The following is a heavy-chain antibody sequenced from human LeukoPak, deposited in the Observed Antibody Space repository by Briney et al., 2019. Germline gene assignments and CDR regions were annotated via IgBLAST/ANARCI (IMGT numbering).Heavy chain of an antibody. V-gene: IGHV3-30-3*01. D-gene: IGHD4-17*01. Sequence: GRSLRLSCAASGFTFSNYAMHWVRQAPGKGLEWVAVISYDANIKYYADSVKGRFTISRDNSKNTLYLQLNSLRAEDTAVYYCARAAYGDYVNWFDPWGQGTLVTVSS. CDR3: ARAAYGDYVNWFDP. CDR2: ISYDANIK. J-gene: IGHJ5*02. CDR1: GFTFSNYA.